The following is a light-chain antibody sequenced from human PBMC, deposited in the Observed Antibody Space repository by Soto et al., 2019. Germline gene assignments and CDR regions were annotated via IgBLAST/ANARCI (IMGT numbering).Light chain of an antibody. J-gene: IGKJ2*01. Sequence: DIPMTQSPSTLSASVGDRVTITCRASQSISSWVAWYQQKPGKAPKLLIYDASSLESGVPSRFSGSGSGTEFTLTISSLQPDDFATYYCQQYKRPMYTFGHGTKLEIK. CDR1: QSISSW. CDR2: DAS. V-gene: IGKV1-5*01. CDR3: QQYKRPMYT.